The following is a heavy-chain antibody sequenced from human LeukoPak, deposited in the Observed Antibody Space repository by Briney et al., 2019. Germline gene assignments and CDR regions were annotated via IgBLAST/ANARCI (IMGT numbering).Heavy chain of an antibody. J-gene: IGHJ4*02. Sequence: GGSLRLSCAASGFTFNSYSMNWVRQAPGKGLEWVSYISSSSSTIYYADSVKGRFTISRDNSKNTVSLQMNSLRAEDTAVYYCAKQQNSAWSHFGDWGQGSLVTVSS. CDR3: AKQQNSAWSHFGD. V-gene: IGHV3-48*01. CDR2: ISSSSSTI. D-gene: IGHD6-19*01. CDR1: GFTFNSYS.